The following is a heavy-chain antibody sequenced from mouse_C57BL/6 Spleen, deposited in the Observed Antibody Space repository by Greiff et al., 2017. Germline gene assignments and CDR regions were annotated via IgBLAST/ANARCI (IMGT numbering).Heavy chain of an antibody. D-gene: IGHD1-1*01. CDR3: ARKGDYYGSSYHFDY. CDR2: INPNNGGT. Sequence: EVQLQQSGPELVKPGASVKMSCKASGYTFTDYNMHWVKQSHGKSLEWIGYINPNNGGTSYNQKFKGKATLTVNTSSSTAYMELRSLTSEDSAVYYCARKGDYYGSSYHFDYWGQGTTLTVSS. CDR1: GYTFTDYN. J-gene: IGHJ2*01. V-gene: IGHV1-22*01.